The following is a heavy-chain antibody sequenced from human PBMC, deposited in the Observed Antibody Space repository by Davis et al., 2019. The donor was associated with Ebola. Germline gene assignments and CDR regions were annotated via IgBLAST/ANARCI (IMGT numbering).Heavy chain of an antibody. D-gene: IGHD3-16*01. CDR2: IYYSGST. CDR1: GASISSYY. V-gene: IGHV4-59*04. CDR3: TQNGGDY. J-gene: IGHJ4*02. Sequence: SETLSLTCSVSGASISSYYWSWIRQPPGKGLEWIGYIYYSGSTYYNPSLKSRVTISVDTSKNQFSLKLSSVTAADTAVYYCTQNGGDYWGQGTLVTVSS.